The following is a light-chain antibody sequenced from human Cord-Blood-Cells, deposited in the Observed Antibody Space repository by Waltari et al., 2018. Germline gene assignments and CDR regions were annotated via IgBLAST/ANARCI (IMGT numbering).Light chain of an antibody. Sequence: DIQMTQSPSSLSAYVGDRDTITCRASQSISSYLNWYQQKPGKAPKLLIYAASSLQSGVPSRFSGSGSGTDFTLTISSLQPEDFATYYCQQSYSTPYTFGQGTKLEIK. CDR3: QQSYSTPYT. J-gene: IGKJ2*01. V-gene: IGKV1-39*01. CDR2: AAS. CDR1: QSISSY.